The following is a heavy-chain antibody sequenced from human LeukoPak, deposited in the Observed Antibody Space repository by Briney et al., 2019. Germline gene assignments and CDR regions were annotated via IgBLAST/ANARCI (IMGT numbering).Heavy chain of an antibody. CDR2: IYSGGST. CDR3: ARDRGYSYGDRDAFDI. V-gene: IGHV3-66*01. D-gene: IGHD5-18*01. J-gene: IGHJ3*02. CDR1: GFTVSSNY. Sequence: GGSLRLSCAASGFTVSSNYMSWVRQAPGKGLEWVSVIYSGGSTYYADSVKGRFTISRDNSKNTLYLQMNSLRAEDTAVYYCARDRGYSYGDRDAFDIWGQGTMVTVSS.